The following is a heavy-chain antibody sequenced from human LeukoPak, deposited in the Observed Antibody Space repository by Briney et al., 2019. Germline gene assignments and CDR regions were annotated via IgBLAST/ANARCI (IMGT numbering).Heavy chain of an antibody. J-gene: IGHJ5*02. Sequence: PSETLSLTCTVSGGSISSSSYYWGWIRQPPGKGLEWIGSIHYSGSTYYNPSLKSRVTISVDTSKDQFSLKLSSVTAADTAVYYCVKRSPIAGLGWFDPWGQGTLVTVSS. CDR1: GGSISSSSYY. CDR3: VKRSPIAGLGWFDP. V-gene: IGHV4-39*01. CDR2: IHYSGST. D-gene: IGHD6-13*01.